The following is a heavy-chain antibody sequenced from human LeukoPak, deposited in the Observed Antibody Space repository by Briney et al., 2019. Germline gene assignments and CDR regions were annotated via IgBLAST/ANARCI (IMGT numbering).Heavy chain of an antibody. V-gene: IGHV3-53*01. CDR2: IYSGGST. CDR1: GFTVSSNY. CDR3: ARSRSYDILTGYLGPFDY. Sequence: GGSLRLSCAASGFTVSSNYMSWVRQAPGKGLEWVSVIYSGGSTYYADSVEGRFTISRDNSKNTLYLQMNSLRAEDTAVYYCARSRSYDILTGYLGPFDYWGQGTLVTVSS. D-gene: IGHD3-9*01. J-gene: IGHJ4*02.